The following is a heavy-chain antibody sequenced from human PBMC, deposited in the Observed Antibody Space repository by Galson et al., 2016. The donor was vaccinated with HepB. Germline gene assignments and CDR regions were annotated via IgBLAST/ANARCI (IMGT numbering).Heavy chain of an antibody. Sequence: ETLSLTCTVSGGSIRNYYWSWIRQPPGKGLEWIGYVYYPGSTIYNPSLKSRVTISVDTSKNQFSLKLNSVTAADTAVYYCARTGGFLLPNQPIDYWGQGTLVTVSS. CDR1: GGSIRNYY. CDR2: VYYPGST. J-gene: IGHJ4*02. V-gene: IGHV4-59*01. D-gene: IGHD1-1*01. CDR3: ARTGGFLLPNQPIDY.